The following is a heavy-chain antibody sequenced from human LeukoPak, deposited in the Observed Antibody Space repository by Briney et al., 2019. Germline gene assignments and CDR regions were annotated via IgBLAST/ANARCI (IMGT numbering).Heavy chain of an antibody. CDR2: ISSSSSYI. J-gene: IGHJ4*02. CDR1: GFTFSSYS. CDR3: ANPNQGGYFDWTYYFDY. V-gene: IGHV3-21*05. Sequence: GGSLRLSCAASGFTFSSYSMNWVRQAPGKGLEWVSYISSSSSYIYYTDSVKGRFTISRDNAKNSLYLQMNSLRAEDTAVYYCANPNQGGYFDWTYYFDYWGQGTLVTVSS. D-gene: IGHD3-9*01.